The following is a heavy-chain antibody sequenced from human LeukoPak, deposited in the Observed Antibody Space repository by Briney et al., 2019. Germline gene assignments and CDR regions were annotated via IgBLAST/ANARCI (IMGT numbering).Heavy chain of an antibody. D-gene: IGHD5-24*01. CDR2: IYYTGSTNY. Sequence: TPSETLSLTCTVSGASIRSYYWSWIRQPPGKGLECIGYIYYTGSTNYNYNPSLKSRVTISVDTSKNQFPLKLSSVTAADTAVYYCARHGPRRDGYNYDYWGPGTLVTVSS. V-gene: IGHV4-59*08. CDR3: ARHGPRRDGYNYDY. CDR1: GASIRSYY. J-gene: IGHJ4*02.